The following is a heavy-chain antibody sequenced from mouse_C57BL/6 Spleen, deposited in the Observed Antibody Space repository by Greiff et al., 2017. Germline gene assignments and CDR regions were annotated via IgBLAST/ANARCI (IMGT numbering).Heavy chain of an antibody. D-gene: IGHD4-1*01. J-gene: IGHJ3*01. CDR3: TRPSPNWDVASWFAY. Sequence: EVKLMESGGGLVQPGGSMKLSCAASGFTFSDAWMDWVRQSPEKGLEWVAEIRNKANNHATYYAESVKGRFTISRDDSKSSVYLQMNSLRAEDTGIYYCTRPSPNWDVASWFAYWGQGTLVTVSA. CDR1: GFTFSDAW. V-gene: IGHV6-6*01. CDR2: IRNKANNHAT.